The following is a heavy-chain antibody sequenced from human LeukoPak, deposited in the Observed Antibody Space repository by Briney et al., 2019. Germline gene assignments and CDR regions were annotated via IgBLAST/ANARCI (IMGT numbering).Heavy chain of an antibody. V-gene: IGHV1-8*03. D-gene: IGHD3-10*01. Sequence: ASVKVSCKASGYTFTGYYMHWVRQAPGQGLEWMGWMNPNSGNTGYAQKFQGRVTITRNTSISTAYMELSSLRSEDTAVYYCAGEVYYYGSGSYSADYWGQGTLVTVSS. CDR3: AGEVYYYGSGSYSADY. CDR2: MNPNSGNT. CDR1: GYTFTGYY. J-gene: IGHJ4*02.